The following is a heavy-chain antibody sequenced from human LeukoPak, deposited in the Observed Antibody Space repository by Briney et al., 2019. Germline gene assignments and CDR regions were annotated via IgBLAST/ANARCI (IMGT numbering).Heavy chain of an antibody. J-gene: IGHJ6*02. D-gene: IGHD2-2*01. Sequence: GGSLRLSCAAPGFTFSSYWMSWVRQAPGKGLEWVANIKQDGSEKYYVDSVKGRFTISRDNAKNSLYLQMNSLRAEDTAVYYCARVVVVPAAHYYYYYGMDVWGQGTTVTVSS. CDR2: IKQDGSEK. CDR3: ARVVVVPAAHYYYYYGMDV. CDR1: GFTFSSYW. V-gene: IGHV3-7*01.